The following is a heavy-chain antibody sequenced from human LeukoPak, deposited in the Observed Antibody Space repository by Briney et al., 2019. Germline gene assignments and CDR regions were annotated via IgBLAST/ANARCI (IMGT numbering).Heavy chain of an antibody. V-gene: IGHV3-48*04. Sequence: GGSLRLSCAASGFTFSSYSMNWVRQAPGKGLEWVSYISSSSSTIYYADSVKGRFTISRDNAKNSLYLQMNSLRGEDTAAYYCAKDAVRGSGRINWFDSWGQGTLVIVSS. CDR1: GFTFSSYS. J-gene: IGHJ5*01. CDR2: ISSSSSTI. D-gene: IGHD3-10*01. CDR3: AKDAVRGSGRINWFDS.